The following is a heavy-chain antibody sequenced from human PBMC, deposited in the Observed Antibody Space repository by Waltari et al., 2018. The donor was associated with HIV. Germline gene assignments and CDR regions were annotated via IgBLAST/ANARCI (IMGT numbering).Heavy chain of an antibody. V-gene: IGHV3-15*01. J-gene: IGHJ4*02. CDR2: IKIKNDGGTI. CDR3: VTDAVAVPLDTAY. D-gene: IGHD2-21*01. Sequence: EVHLVESGGGLVKPGGSLRVSCTVSGFTFINAWMSWVRQAPGKGMEWLGLIKIKNDGGTIDYAEPVKDRFTILRDDSKHTLYLEMSSLKIEDTGIYYCVTDAVAVPLDTAYWGQGTLVTVSS. CDR1: GFTFINAW.